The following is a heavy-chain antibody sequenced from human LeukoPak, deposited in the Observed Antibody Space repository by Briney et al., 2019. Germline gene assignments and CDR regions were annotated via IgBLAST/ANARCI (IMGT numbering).Heavy chain of an antibody. CDR3: ARSHEMATIWRAFDI. Sequence: GESLQISCKGSGYSFTSYWIGWVRQLPGKGLEWMGIIYPGDSDTRYSPSFQGQVTISADKSISTAYLQWSSLKASDTAMYYCARSHEMATIWRAFDIWGQGTMVTVSS. CDR1: GYSFTSYW. V-gene: IGHV5-51*01. D-gene: IGHD5-24*01. J-gene: IGHJ3*02. CDR2: IYPGDSDT.